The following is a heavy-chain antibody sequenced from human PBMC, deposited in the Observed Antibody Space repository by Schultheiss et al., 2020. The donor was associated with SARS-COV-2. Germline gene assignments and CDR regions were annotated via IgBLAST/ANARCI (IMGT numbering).Heavy chain of an antibody. CDR3: ARVPYGYSSSWGWYFDL. Sequence: GSLRLSCAVYGGSFSGYYWSWIRQPPGKGLEWIGEINHSGSTNYNPSLKSRVTISVDTSKNQFSLKLSSVTAADTAVYYCARVPYGYSSSWGWYFDLWGRGTLVTVSS. CDR1: GGSFSGYY. D-gene: IGHD6-13*01. V-gene: IGHV4-34*01. J-gene: IGHJ2*01. CDR2: INHSGST.